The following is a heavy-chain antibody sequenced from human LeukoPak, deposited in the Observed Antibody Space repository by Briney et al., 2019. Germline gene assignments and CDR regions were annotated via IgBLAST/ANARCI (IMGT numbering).Heavy chain of an antibody. Sequence: GGSLRLSCAGSGFTLSSNWMHWVRQAPGKGLVWVSRIYSDGSRTNYADSVKGRFTISGDNAKNTQYLQMNSLRAEDTAVYYCTRSGRGGAFDIWGQGTMVTVSS. CDR3: TRSGRGGAFDI. J-gene: IGHJ3*02. D-gene: IGHD1-26*01. V-gene: IGHV3-74*01. CDR2: IYSDGSRT. CDR1: GFTLSSNW.